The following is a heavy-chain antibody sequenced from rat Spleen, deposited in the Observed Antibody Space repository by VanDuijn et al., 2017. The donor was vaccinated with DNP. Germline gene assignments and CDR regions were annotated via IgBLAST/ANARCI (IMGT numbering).Heavy chain of an antibody. CDR3: ARWGYRYNYFDY. CDR2: ISYSGTT. V-gene: IGHV3-1*01. CDR1: GYSITSNY. Sequence: EVQLQESGPGLVKPSQSLSLTCSVTGYSITSNYWGWIRKFPGNKMEYIGHISYSGTTNYNPSLKSRFSITRDTSKNQFFLQLISVTTEDTATYYCARWGYRYNYFDYWGRGVMVTVSS. D-gene: IGHD1-5*01. J-gene: IGHJ2*01.